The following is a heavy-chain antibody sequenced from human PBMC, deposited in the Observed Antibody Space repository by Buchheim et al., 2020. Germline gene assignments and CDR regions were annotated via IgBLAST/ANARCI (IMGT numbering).Heavy chain of an antibody. J-gene: IGHJ4*02. Sequence: QVQLQESGPGLVKPSQTLSLTCTVSGGSISSGDYYWSWIRQPPGKGLEWIGYLYYSGSTYYNPSLKSPVTISIDTTNNHFSLKLSYVTAADTAVYYCARSIQRNVLLWFEELAAFDYWGQGTL. D-gene: IGHD3-10*01. CDR1: GGSISSGDYY. V-gene: IGHV4-30-4*01. CDR3: ARSIQRNVLLWFEELAAFDY. CDR2: LYYSGST.